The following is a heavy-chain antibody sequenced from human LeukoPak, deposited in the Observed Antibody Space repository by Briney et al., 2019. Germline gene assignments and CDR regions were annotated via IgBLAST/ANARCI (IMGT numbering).Heavy chain of an antibody. CDR1: GGAFGIYA. Sequence: ASVNVSCKASGGAFGIYAISWVRQAPGQGLEWMGGIIPIFGTANYAQKFQGRVTITADESTSTAYMELSSLRSEDTAVYYCAREGGYRHKTASITIFGVVTEPFDYWGQGTLVTVSS. V-gene: IGHV1-69*01. CDR3: AREGGYRHKTASITIFGVVTEPFDY. D-gene: IGHD3-3*01. CDR2: IIPIFGTA. J-gene: IGHJ4*02.